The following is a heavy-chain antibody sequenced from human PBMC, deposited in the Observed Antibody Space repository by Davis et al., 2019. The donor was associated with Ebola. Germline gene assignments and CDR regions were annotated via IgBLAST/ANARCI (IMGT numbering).Heavy chain of an antibody. V-gene: IGHV4-30-4*01. CDR2: IYYSGST. CDR3: ARTSSELDV. Sequence: MPSETLSLTCTVSGGSISSYYWSWIRQPPGKGLEWIGYIYYSGSTYYNPSLKSRVTISVDTSKNQFSLKLSSVTAADTAVYYCARTSSELDVWGQGTTVTVSS. D-gene: IGHD1-14*01. J-gene: IGHJ6*02. CDR1: GGSISSYY.